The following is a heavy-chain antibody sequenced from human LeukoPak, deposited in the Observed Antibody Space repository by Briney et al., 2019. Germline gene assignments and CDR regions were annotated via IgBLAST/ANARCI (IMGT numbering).Heavy chain of an antibody. CDR2: INPNSGDT. CDR1: GYTFTAYY. D-gene: IGHD5-12*01. J-gene: IGHJ4*02. Sequence: ASVKVSCKASGYTFTAYYMHWVRQAPGQGLEWMGWINPNSGDTNYAQKFQGRVSMTRDTSISTAYMELSRLRSDDTAVYYCARVTGYMVEDYFDYWGQGTLVTVSS. CDR3: ARVTGYMVEDYFDY. V-gene: IGHV1-2*02.